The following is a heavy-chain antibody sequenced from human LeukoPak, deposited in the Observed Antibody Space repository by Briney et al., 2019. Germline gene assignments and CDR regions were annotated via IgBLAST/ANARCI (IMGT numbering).Heavy chain of an antibody. J-gene: IGHJ5*02. CDR1: GGSFSGYY. CDR2: INHSGST. CDR3: ARGSPLTIFGVVRLKNWFDP. V-gene: IGHV4-34*01. D-gene: IGHD3-3*01. Sequence: SETLSLTCAVYGGSFSGYYWSWIRQPPGKGLEWIGEINHSGSTNYNPPLKSRVTISVDTSKNQFSLKLSSVTAADTAVYYCARGSPLTIFGVVRLKNWFDPWGQGTLVTVSS.